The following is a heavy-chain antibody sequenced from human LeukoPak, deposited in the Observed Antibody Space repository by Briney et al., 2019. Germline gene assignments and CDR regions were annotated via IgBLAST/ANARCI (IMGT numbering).Heavy chain of an antibody. CDR3: TRGGGLFDY. D-gene: IGHD3-16*01. V-gene: IGHV1-18*01. Sequence: GASVKASYTPSGYTFCNYATSRVRRAPGQGLEWMAWITVYNGNTNYAQKFQGRVTVTTDTSTSTAYMELRSLTSDDTAVYYCTRGGGLFDYWGQGTLVTVSS. CDR1: GYTFCNYA. CDR2: ITVYNGNT. J-gene: IGHJ4*02.